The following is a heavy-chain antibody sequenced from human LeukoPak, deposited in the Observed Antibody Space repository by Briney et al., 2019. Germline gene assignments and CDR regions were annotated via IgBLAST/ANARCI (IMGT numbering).Heavy chain of an antibody. CDR3: AIWTSGNY. V-gene: IGHV3-7*01. Sequence: GGSLRLSCAASEFIFNRSWMNWFRQAPGKGLEWVANMDPSGSQKRYVDSVKGRFTISKDNPGTSLYLDMFGLRAEDTAIYYCAIWTSGNYWGQGTLVTVSS. CDR1: EFIFNRSW. D-gene: IGHD1-1*01. CDR2: MDPSGSQK. J-gene: IGHJ4*02.